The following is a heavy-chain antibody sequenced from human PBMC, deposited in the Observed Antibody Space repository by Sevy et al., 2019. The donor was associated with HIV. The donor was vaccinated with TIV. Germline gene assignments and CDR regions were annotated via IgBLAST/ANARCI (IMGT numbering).Heavy chain of an antibody. CDR2: IFPGDSDT. CDR1: GYSFTTYW. D-gene: IGHD1-26*01. V-gene: IGHV5-51*01. CDR3: ARAPGIPHYYYGMDV. Sequence: GESLKISCKGSGYSFTTYWIGWVRQMPGKGLEWMGIIFPGDSDTRYSPSCQGQVTISADNSISTAYLHWSSLKASDTARYYSARAPGIPHYYYGMDVWGQGTTVTVSS. J-gene: IGHJ6*02.